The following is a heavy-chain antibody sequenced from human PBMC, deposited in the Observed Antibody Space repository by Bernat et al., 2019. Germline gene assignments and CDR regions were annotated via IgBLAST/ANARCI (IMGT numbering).Heavy chain of an antibody. CDR3: TTGDGYDGFFDY. J-gene: IGHJ4*02. Sequence: VQLVESGGGLVKPGGSLRLSCAASGFTFSNAWMSWVRQAPGKGLEWVGRIKSKTDGGATDYAAPVKGRFTISRDDSKNTLYLQMNSLKTEDTAVYYCTTGDGYDGFFDYWGQGTLVTVSS. CDR1: GFTFSNAW. V-gene: IGHV3-15*01. D-gene: IGHD5-12*01. CDR2: IKSKTDGGAT.